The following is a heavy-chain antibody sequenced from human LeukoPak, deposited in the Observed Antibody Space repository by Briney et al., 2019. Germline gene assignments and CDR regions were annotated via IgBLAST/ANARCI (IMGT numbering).Heavy chain of an antibody. CDR3: ARHYYDSSGSSSADY. CDR1: GYSFSTSW. D-gene: IGHD3-22*01. V-gene: IGHV5-51*01. Sequence: PGESLKISCKGSGYSFSTSWIGWVRLMPGKGLEWMGIIYPGDSDTRYSPSFQGQVTISADKSISTAYLQWSSLKASDTAMYYCARHYYDSSGSSSADYWGQGTLVTASS. CDR2: IYPGDSDT. J-gene: IGHJ4*02.